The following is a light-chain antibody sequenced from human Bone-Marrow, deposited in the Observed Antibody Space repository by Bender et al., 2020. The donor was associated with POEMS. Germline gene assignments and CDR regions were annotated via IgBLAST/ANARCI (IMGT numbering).Light chain of an antibody. CDR2: DVT. CDR1: SGDGGSYNF. V-gene: IGLV2-23*02. Sequence: QSALTQPASVSGSPGQSITISCTGTSGDGGSYNFVSWYRQYPGKAPELMIYDVTKRPSGVSNRLSGSKSGNTAYLTISGLLAEDEADYYCCSYARSRVVFGGGTTLPVL. J-gene: IGLJ2*01. CDR3: CSYARSRVV.